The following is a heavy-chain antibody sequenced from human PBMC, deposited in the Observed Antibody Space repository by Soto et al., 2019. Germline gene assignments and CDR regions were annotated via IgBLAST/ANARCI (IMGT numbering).Heavy chain of an antibody. J-gene: IGHJ3*02. CDR3: ATDGPLNSGNLYAFDI. D-gene: IGHD5-12*01. V-gene: IGHV1-18*04. CDR1: GYTLTNYR. Sequence: QAQLVQSGAEVKKSGASVRVSCKASGYTLTNYRVTWVRQAPGQGLEWLGRVTPYKADTNSAQNLQGRVTMATDTSTNTAYLELRSLRSDDTAVYFCATDGPLNSGNLYAFDIWGQGTMVTVSA. CDR2: VTPYKADT.